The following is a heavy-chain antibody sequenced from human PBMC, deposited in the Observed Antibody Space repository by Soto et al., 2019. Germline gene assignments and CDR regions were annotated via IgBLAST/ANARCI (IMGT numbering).Heavy chain of an antibody. CDR1: GYTFTSYG. D-gene: IGHD2-2*01. CDR2: ISAYNGNT. Sequence: ASVKVSCKASGYTFTSYGISWVRQAPGQGLEWMGWISAYNGNTNYAQKLQGRVTMTTDTSTSTAYMELRSLRSDDTAVYYCARDGPRRIVVVPAASNWFDPWGQGTLVTVSS. V-gene: IGHV1-18*01. J-gene: IGHJ5*02. CDR3: ARDGPRRIVVVPAASNWFDP.